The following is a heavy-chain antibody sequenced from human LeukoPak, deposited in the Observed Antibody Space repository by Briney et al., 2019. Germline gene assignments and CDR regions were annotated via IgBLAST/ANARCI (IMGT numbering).Heavy chain of an antibody. CDR1: GRTFSSYA. D-gene: IGHD5-12*01. CDR3: ARDRGYDFRYSYYYGMDV. V-gene: IGHV1-69*04. Sequence: GPSVKPSCKASGRTFSSYAISGVRQAPGQGLEWMGRVIPILGIANYAQKFQGRVTITADKSTSTAYLELSSLRSEDTAVYYCARDRGYDFRYSYYYGMDVWGQGTTVTVSS. CDR2: VIPILGIA. J-gene: IGHJ6*02.